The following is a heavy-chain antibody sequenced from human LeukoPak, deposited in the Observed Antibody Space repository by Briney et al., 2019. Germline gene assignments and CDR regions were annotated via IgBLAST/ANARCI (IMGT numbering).Heavy chain of an antibody. CDR3: ARQTGSGLFILP. CDR2: IYYSGST. V-gene: IGHV4-39*01. D-gene: IGHD3/OR15-3a*01. Sequence: SGTLSLTCTVSGGSISSSSYYWCWIRQPPGKGLEWIGSIYYSGSTYYNPSLKSRVTISVDTSKNQFSLKLSSVTAADTAVYYCARQTGSGLFILPGGQGTLVTVSS. J-gene: IGHJ4*02. CDR1: GGSISSSSYY.